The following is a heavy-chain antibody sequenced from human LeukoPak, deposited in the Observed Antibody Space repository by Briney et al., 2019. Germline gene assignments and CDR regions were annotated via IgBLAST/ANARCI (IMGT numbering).Heavy chain of an antibody. CDR3: ARAPSAYYGSGSYVGFDY. CDR1: GGSISSYY. J-gene: IGHJ4*02. CDR2: IYYSGST. V-gene: IGHV4-59*01. D-gene: IGHD3-10*01. Sequence: SETLSLTCTVSGGSISSYYWSWIRQPPGKGLEWIGYIYYSGSTNYNPSLKSRVTISVDTSKNQFSLKLSSVTAADTAVYYCARAPSAYYGSGSYVGFDYWGQGTLVTVSS.